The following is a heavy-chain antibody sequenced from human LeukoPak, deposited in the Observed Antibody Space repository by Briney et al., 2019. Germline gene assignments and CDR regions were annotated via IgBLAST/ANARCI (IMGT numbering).Heavy chain of an antibody. D-gene: IGHD2-2*01. CDR1: GYSFTSYW. CDR2: IYPGDSDT. CDR3: ARAPNQLPQSDWFDP. J-gene: IGHJ5*02. Sequence: LGESLKISCKGSGYSFTSYWIGWVRQMPGKGLEWMGIIYPGDSDTRYSPSFQGQVTISADKSISTAYLQWSSLKASDTAMYYCARAPNQLPQSDWFDPWGQGTLVTVSS. V-gene: IGHV5-51*01.